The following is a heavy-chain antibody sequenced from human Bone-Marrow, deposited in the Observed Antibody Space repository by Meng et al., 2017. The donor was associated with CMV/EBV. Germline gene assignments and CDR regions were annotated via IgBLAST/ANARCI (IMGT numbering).Heavy chain of an antibody. CDR2: IRYDGSNK. J-gene: IGHJ3*02. CDR1: GFTFSSYG. D-gene: IGHD1-1*01. V-gene: IGHV3-30*02. Sequence: GESLKISCAASGFTFSSYGMHWVRQAPGKGLEWVAFIRYDGSNKYYADSVKGRFTISRDNSKNTLYLQMNSLRAEDTAVYYCARAEPGTTLDAFDIWGKGTMVTVSS. CDR3: ARAEPGTTLDAFDI.